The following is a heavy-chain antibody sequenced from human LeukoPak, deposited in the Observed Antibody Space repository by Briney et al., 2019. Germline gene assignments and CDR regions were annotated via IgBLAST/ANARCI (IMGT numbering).Heavy chain of an antibody. J-gene: IGHJ6*03. Sequence: GGSLRLSCAASGFTVSSNYMTWVRPAPGKGLEWVSVIHKNAITYYTDTVKGRFTISRDNSKNTLYLQMNNLRAADTAVYYCARSLRVRGVPEYMDVWGKGTTVTVSS. D-gene: IGHD3-10*01. CDR1: GFTVSSNY. V-gene: IGHV3-53*01. CDR3: ARSLRVRGVPEYMDV. CDR2: IHKNAIT.